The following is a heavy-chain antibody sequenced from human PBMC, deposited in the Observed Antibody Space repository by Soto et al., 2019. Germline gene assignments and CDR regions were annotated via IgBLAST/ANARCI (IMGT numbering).Heavy chain of an antibody. Sequence: SETLSLTCAVYGGSFSGYYWSWIRQPPGKGLEWIGEINHSGSTNYNPSLKSRVTISVDTSKNQFSLKLSSVTAADTAVYYCARGKITIFERPKSGYFDYWGQGTLVTVSS. CDR3: ARGKITIFERPKSGYFDY. D-gene: IGHD3-3*01. CDR1: GGSFSGYY. J-gene: IGHJ4*02. V-gene: IGHV4-34*01. CDR2: INHSGST.